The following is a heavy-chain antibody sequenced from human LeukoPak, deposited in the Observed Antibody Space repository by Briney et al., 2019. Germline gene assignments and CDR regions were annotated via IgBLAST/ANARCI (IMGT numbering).Heavy chain of an antibody. CDR1: GFTVSSNY. CDR3: ARGGYSVYDRDAFDI. J-gene: IGHJ3*02. V-gene: IGHV3-53*04. D-gene: IGHD5/OR15-5a*01. CDR2: IYSDDST. Sequence: GGSLRLSCAASGFTVSSNYMSWVRQAPGKGLEWVSVIYSDDSTYYADSVKGRFTISRHNSKNTLYLQMNSLRAEDTAVYYCARGGYSVYDRDAFDIWGQGTMVTVSS.